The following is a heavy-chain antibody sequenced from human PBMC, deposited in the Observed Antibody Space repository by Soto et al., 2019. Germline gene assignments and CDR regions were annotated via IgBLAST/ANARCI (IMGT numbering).Heavy chain of an antibody. CDR1: GGTFSSYA. CDR2: IIPIFGTA. V-gene: IGHV1-69*13. J-gene: IGHJ5*02. D-gene: IGHD6-6*01. Sequence: ASVKVSCKAPGGTFSSYAISWVRQAPGQGLGWMGGIIPIFGTANYAQKFQGRVTITADESTSTAYMELSSLRSEDTAVYHCARDTRSIAARFDPWGQGTLVTVSS. CDR3: ARDTRSIAARFDP.